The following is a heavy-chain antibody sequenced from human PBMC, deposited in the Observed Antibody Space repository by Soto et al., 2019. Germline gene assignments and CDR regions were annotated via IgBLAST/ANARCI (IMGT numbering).Heavy chain of an antibody. CDR3: AGIAARQREFAD. CDR1: GGSISSYY. J-gene: IGHJ4*02. V-gene: IGHV4-59*01. Sequence: SEHLSLTCTVSGGSISSYYWSWIRQPPGKGLEWIGYIYYSGSTNYNPSLKSRVTISVDTSKNQFSLKLSSVTAADTAVYYCAGIAARQREFADCGQGTPVLVSS. D-gene: IGHD6-6*01. CDR2: IYYSGST.